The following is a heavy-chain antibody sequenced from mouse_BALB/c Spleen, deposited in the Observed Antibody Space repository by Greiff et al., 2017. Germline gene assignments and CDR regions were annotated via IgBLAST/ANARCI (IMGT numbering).Heavy chain of an antibody. V-gene: IGHV5-17*02. D-gene: IGHD2-10*02. Sequence: EVKLVESGGGLVQPGGSRKLSCAASGFTFSSFGMHWVRQAPEKGLEWVAYISSGSSTIYYADTVKGRFTISRDNPKNTLFLQMTSLRSEDTSMYYCSSKYGNYEGAMDYWGQGTSVTVSS. J-gene: IGHJ4*01. CDR2: ISSGSSTI. CDR1: GFTFSSFG. CDR3: SSKYGNYEGAMDY.